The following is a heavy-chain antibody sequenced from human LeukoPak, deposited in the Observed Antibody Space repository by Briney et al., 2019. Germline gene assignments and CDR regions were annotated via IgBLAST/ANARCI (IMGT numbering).Heavy chain of an antibody. CDR2: ISYDGSNK. CDR3: ARTNLDCKNGVCYDY. J-gene: IGHJ4*02. Sequence: GGSLRLSCAASGFTFSSYAMHWVRQAPGKGLEWVAVISYDGSNKYYADSVKGRFTISRDNSKNTLYLQMNSLRSDDTAVYYCARTNLDCKNGVCYDYWGQGTPVTVSS. V-gene: IGHV3-30-3*01. CDR1: GFTFSSYA. D-gene: IGHD2-8*01.